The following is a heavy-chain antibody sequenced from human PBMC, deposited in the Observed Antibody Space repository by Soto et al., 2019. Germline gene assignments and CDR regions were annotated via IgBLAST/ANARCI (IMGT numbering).Heavy chain of an antibody. CDR3: AKDAVAGNIDY. CDR2: ISYDGSNK. D-gene: IGHD6-19*01. V-gene: IGHV3-30*18. Sequence: QVQLVESGGGVVQPGRSLRLSCAASGFTFSSYGMHWVRQAPGKGLEWVAVISYDGSNKYYADSVKGRFTISRDNSKTTLYLQMNSLRAEDTAVYYCAKDAVAGNIDYWGQGTLVTVSS. J-gene: IGHJ4*02. CDR1: GFTFSSYG.